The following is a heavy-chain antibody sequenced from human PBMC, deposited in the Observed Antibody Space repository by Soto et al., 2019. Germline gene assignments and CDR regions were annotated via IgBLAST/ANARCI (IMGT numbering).Heavy chain of an antibody. Sequence: SETLSLTCAVNAGSFSHYYWNWIRQSPGKGLEWIGKIKHSGSSNYKPSLRSRVSISVDMSKNQVSLRLSSVTAADTAVYYCARGGSSDWQVALDIWGQGTMVTV. CDR1: AGSFSHYY. J-gene: IGHJ3*02. CDR3: ARGGSSDWQVALDI. V-gene: IGHV4-34*01. D-gene: IGHD6-25*01. CDR2: IKHSGSS.